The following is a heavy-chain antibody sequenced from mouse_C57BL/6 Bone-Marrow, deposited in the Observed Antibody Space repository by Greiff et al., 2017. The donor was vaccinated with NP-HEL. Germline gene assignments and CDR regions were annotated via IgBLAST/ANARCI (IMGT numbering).Heavy chain of an antibody. CDR1: GYTFTAYS. V-gene: IGHV1-75*01. CDR2: FFPGSGGT. J-gene: IGHJ4*01. D-gene: IGHD2-4*01. CDR3: ARGGGGLRQGAYYAMDY. Sequence: QVQLQQSGPELVKPGASVKISCKASGYTFTAYSINWVKQRPGQGLEWIGWFFPGSGGTYYNEKFKGKATLTVDKSSSTAYMLLSSLTSEDSAVYFGARGGGGLRQGAYYAMDYWGQGTSVTVSS.